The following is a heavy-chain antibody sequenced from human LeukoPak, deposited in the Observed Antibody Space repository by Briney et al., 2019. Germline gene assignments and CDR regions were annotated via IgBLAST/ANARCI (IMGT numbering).Heavy chain of an antibody. J-gene: IGHJ6*03. CDR2: INTNTGNP. CDR3: ARDPSDLGYYYYMDV. D-gene: IGHD2-21*02. Sequence: RASVKVSCKASGYTFTSYAMNWVRQAPGQGLEWMGWINTNTGNPTYAQGFTGRFVFSLDTSVSTAYLQISSLKAEDTAVYYCARDPSDLGYYYYMDVWGKGTTVTVSS. V-gene: IGHV7-4-1*02. CDR1: GYTFTSYA.